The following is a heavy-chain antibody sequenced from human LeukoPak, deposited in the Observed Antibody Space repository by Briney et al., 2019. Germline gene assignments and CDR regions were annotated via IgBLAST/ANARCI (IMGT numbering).Heavy chain of an antibody. CDR1: GYTFTGYY. CDR3: ARVSKGWYDAFDI. V-gene: IGHV1-2*04. CDR2: INPNSGGT. Sequence: ASVKVSCKASGYTFTGYYMHWVRQAPGQGLEWMGWINPNSGGTNYAQKFQGWVTTTRDTSISTAYMELSRLRSDDTAVYYCARVSKGWYDAFDIWGQGTMVTVSS. D-gene: IGHD6-19*01. J-gene: IGHJ3*02.